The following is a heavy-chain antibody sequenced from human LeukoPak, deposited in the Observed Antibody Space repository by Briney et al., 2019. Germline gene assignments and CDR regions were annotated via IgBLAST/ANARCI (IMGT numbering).Heavy chain of an antibody. CDR1: GFTFTSYI. V-gene: IGHV3-21*01. D-gene: IGHD1-26*01. Sequence: GGSLRLSCAGSGFTFTSYILNWVRQAPGKGLELVSCISSHGNYIYYADSVKGRFTVSRDDATNSVFLQMNSLRAEDTGIYYCARDGQWDLTYYLDYWGQGILVSVSS. J-gene: IGHJ4*02. CDR2: ISSHGNYI. CDR3: ARDGQWDLTYYLDY.